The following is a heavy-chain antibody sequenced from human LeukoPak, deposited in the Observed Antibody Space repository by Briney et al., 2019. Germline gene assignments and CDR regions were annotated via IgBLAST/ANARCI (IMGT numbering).Heavy chain of an antibody. CDR3: ARDREKTIRGVYYFDF. D-gene: IGHD3-10*01. Sequence: GASVKVSCKASGYTFNGYYMHWVRQAPGQGLEWMGWINPNSGDTNYAQKFRGRVTMTRDTSINTAYMELFRLTSDDTAAYYCARDREKTIRGVYYFDFWGQGPLVTVSS. CDR2: INPNSGDT. J-gene: IGHJ4*02. CDR1: GYTFNGYY. V-gene: IGHV1-2*02.